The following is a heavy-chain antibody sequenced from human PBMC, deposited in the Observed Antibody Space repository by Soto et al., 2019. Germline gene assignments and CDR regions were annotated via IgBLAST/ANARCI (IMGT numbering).Heavy chain of an antibody. J-gene: IGHJ3*02. V-gene: IGHV1-24*01. CDR1: GYTLTELS. CDR2: FYPEDGET. CDR3: ATEALHYDILTGYAFDI. Sequence: ASVKVSCKVAGYTLTELSMHWVRQAPGKGLEWMGGFYPEDGETIYAQKFKGRVTMTEATSTDKAYMELSSLRSEDTAVYYCATEALHYDILTGYAFDIWGQGTMVTVSS. D-gene: IGHD3-9*01.